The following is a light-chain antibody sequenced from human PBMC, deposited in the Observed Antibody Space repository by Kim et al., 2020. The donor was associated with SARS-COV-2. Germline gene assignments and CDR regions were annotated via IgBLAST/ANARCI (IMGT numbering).Light chain of an antibody. CDR2: RNN. CDR1: SSNIGSNY. Sequence: QSVLTQPPSASGTPGQRVTISCSGSSSNIGSNYVYWYQQLPGTAPKLLIYRNNQRPSGVPDRFSGSKSGTSSLAISGLRSEDEADYYCAAWDDSLSGPVFGGGTQLTVL. V-gene: IGLV1-47*01. CDR3: AAWDDSLSGPV. J-gene: IGLJ2*01.